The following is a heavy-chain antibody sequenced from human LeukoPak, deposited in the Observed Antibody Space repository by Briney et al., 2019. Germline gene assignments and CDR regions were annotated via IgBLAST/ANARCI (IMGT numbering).Heavy chain of an antibody. CDR1: GFTFSSYG. CDR2: ISYDGSNK. Sequence: GSLRLSCAASGFTFSSYGMHWVRQAPGKGLEWVAVISYDGSNKYYADSVKGRFTISRDNSKNTLYLQMNSLRAEDTAVYYCAKSSQWLEPFDYWGQGTLVTVSS. J-gene: IGHJ4*02. CDR3: AKSSQWLEPFDY. V-gene: IGHV3-30*18. D-gene: IGHD6-19*01.